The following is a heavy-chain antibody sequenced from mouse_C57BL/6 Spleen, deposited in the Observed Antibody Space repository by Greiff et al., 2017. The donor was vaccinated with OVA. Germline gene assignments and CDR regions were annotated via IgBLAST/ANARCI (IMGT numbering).Heavy chain of an antibody. D-gene: IGHD2-4*01. CDR2: ISSGSSTI. CDR3: ASDYAWFAY. J-gene: IGHJ3*01. V-gene: IGHV5-17*01. Sequence: EVKLVESGGGLVKPGGSLKLSCAASGFTFSDYGMHWVRQAPEKGLEWVAYISSGSSTIYYADTVKGRFTISRDNAKITLFLQMTSLRSEDTAMYYCASDYAWFAYWGQGTLVTVSA. CDR1: GFTFSDYG.